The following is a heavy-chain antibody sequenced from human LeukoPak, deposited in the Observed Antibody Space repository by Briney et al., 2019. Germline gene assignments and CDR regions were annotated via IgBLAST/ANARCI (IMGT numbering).Heavy chain of an antibody. J-gene: IGHJ6*02. Sequence: SETLSLTCTVSGGSISSYYWSRIRQPPGKGLEWIGYIYYSGSTNYNPSLKSRVTISVDTSKNQFSLKLSSVTAADTAVYYCARGPPIVVVPAAYGMDVWGQGTTVTVSS. V-gene: IGHV4-59*12. CDR2: IYYSGST. D-gene: IGHD2-2*01. CDR3: ARGPPIVVVPAAYGMDV. CDR1: GGSISSYY.